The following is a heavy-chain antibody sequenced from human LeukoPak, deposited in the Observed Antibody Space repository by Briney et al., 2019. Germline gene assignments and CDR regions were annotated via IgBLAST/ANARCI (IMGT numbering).Heavy chain of an antibody. CDR1: GGSISSSSYY. CDR3: VTRPVTYYYGSGSFYNDDY. CDR2: IHYSGST. J-gene: IGHJ4*02. D-gene: IGHD3-10*01. Sequence: PSETLSLTCTVSGGSISSSSYYWGWLRQPPGKGLEWIGSIHYSGSTYYNPSLKSRVTISVDTSKNQFPLKLSSVTAADTAVYYCVTRPVTYYYGSGSFYNDDYWGQGTLVTVSS. V-gene: IGHV4-39*01.